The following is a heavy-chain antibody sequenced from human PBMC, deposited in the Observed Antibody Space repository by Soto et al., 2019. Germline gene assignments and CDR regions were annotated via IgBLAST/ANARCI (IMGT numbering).Heavy chain of an antibody. J-gene: IGHJ6*02. CDR3: ARDPSRVPSYYYGMDV. CDR2: IKQDGSEK. V-gene: IGHV3-7*01. Sequence: GGSLRLSCAASGFTFSSYWMSWVRQAPGKGLEWVANIKQDGSEKYYVDSVKGRFTISRDNAKNSLYLQMNSLRAEDTAVYYCARDPSRVPSYYYGMDVWGQGTTVTVSS. CDR1: GFTFSSYW. D-gene: IGHD2-2*01.